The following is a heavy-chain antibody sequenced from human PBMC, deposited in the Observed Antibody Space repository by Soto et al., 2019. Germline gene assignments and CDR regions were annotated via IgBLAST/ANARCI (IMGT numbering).Heavy chain of an antibody. CDR1: GYTFTSYY. J-gene: IGHJ6*02. D-gene: IGHD6-13*01. CDR2: INPRGGIT. CDR3: ASSPAYGSSWYGIPPDLSHGMDV. V-gene: IGHV1-46*01. Sequence: ASVKVSCKAYGYTFTSYYIHCVRQAPGQGLEWMGIINPRGGITTYAQKFQGRLTMTGDTSTSTVYMELSSLTSEDTAMYHCASSPAYGSSWYGIPPDLSHGMDVWGQGTTVTVSS.